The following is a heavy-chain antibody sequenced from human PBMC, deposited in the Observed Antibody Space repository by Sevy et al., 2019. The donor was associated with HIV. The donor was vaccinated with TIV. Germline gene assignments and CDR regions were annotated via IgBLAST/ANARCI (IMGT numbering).Heavy chain of an antibody. V-gene: IGHV1-18*01. D-gene: IGHD3-3*02. CDR2: ISGYNGYT. J-gene: IGHJ5*02. CDR3: AKEGKNIRSWFDP. CDR1: GYSFTNYG. Sequence: ASVKVSCKASGYSFTNYGIGWVRQAPGQGLEWMGWISGYNGYTNYAQNLQGRVTMTTDTSTSTAYMELRSLRSDDTAIYYCAKEGKNIRSWFDPWGQGTQVTVSS.